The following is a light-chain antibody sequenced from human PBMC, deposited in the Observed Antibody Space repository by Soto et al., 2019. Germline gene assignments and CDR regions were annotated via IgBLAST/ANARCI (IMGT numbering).Light chain of an antibody. V-gene: IGKV3-11*01. CDR2: DAS. CDR3: QQRSNWLT. Sequence: EIVLTQSPATLSLSPGERATLSCRASQSVSSYLAWYQQKPGQAPRLLIYDASNRATGIPARFSGSGSGTDFTLTISSLEPEDFEVNYCQQRSNWLTFGGGTKVEIK. CDR1: QSVSSY. J-gene: IGKJ4*01.